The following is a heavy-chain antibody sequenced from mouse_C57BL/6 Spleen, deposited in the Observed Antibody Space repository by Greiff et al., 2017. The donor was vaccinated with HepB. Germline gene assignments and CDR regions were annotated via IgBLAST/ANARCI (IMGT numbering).Heavy chain of an antibody. CDR3: ARGPTVGFDY. J-gene: IGHJ2*01. CDR1: GYSINSGYY. Sequence: VQLQQSGPGLVKPSQSLSLTCSVPGYSINSGYYWNWIRQFPGNNLEWLGYISYDGSNNYNPSLKNRFSITRDTSKNQFFLKLNSVTTEDTATYYCARGPTVGFDYWGQGTTLTVSS. D-gene: IGHD1-1*01. V-gene: IGHV3-6*01. CDR2: ISYDGSN.